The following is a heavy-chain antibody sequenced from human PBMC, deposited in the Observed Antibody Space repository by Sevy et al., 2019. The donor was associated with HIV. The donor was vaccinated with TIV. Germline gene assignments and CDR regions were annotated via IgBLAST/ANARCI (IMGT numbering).Heavy chain of an antibody. J-gene: IGHJ4*02. D-gene: IGHD3-22*01. CDR2: IIPIFGTA. CDR1: GGTFSSYA. Sequence: ASVKVSCKASGGTFSSYAISWVRQAPGQGLEWMGGIIPIFGTANYAQMFQGRVTITADESTSTAYMELSSLRSEDTAVYYCARSGFMSDSSGYYWGQGTLVTVSS. V-gene: IGHV1-69*13. CDR3: ARSGFMSDSSGYY.